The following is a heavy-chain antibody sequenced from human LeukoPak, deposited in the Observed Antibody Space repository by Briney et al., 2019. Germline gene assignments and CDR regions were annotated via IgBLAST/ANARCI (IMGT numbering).Heavy chain of an antibody. D-gene: IGHD5-12*01. CDR2: IYYSGST. CDR3: ARRVAYYYYMDV. CDR1: GGSISSYY. V-gene: IGHV4-59*01. J-gene: IGHJ6*03. Sequence: SETLSLTCTVSGGSISSYYWSWIWQPPGKGLEWIGYIYYSGSTNYNPSLKSRVTISVDTSKNQFSLKLSSVTAADTAVYYCARRVAYYYYMDVWGKGTTVTISS.